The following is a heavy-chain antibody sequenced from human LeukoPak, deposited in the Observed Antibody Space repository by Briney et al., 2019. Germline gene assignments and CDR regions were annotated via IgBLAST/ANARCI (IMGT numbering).Heavy chain of an antibody. D-gene: IGHD6-13*01. Sequence: SETLSLTCSVSGGSIRSSTYWWGWIRQPPGKGLEWIASIYYSGSTYYNPSLSSRVTVSVDTSKNQLSLKLTSVTASDSAVYYCASSNWLRDANFDSWGQGTLVTVSS. CDR1: GGSIRSSTYW. V-gene: IGHV4-39*07. J-gene: IGHJ4*02. CDR3: ASSNWLRDANFDS. CDR2: IYYSGST.